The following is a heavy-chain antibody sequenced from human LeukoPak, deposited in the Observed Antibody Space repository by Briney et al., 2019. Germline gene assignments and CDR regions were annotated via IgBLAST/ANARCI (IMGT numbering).Heavy chain of an antibody. D-gene: IGHD2-15*01. CDR1: GFTFSSYW. V-gene: IGHV3-74*01. CDR2: IKTDGSST. CDR3: AKVRYCSGVNCYPDDN. Sequence: GGSLRLSCAASGFTFSSYWMHWVRQAPGKGLVWVSHIKTDGSSTNYAESVKGRFTISRDNAKNTVYLQMNSLRAEDTAVYYCAKVRYCSGVNCYPDDNWGQGTLVTVSS. J-gene: IGHJ4*02.